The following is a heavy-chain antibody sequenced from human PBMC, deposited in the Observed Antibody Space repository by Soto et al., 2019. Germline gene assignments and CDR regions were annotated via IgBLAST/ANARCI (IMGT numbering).Heavy chain of an antibody. V-gene: IGHV4-59*01. CDR1: GGSISSYY. D-gene: IGHD3-22*01. J-gene: IGHJ4*02. CDR2: IYYSGST. CDR3: AGSYYYDSSGYYFDY. Sequence: SETLSLTCTVSGGSISSYYWSWIRQPPGKGLEWIGYIYYSGSTNYNPSLKSRVTISVDTSKNTFPLKLSSVTAADTAVYYCAGSYYYDSSGYYFDYWGQGTLVTVSS.